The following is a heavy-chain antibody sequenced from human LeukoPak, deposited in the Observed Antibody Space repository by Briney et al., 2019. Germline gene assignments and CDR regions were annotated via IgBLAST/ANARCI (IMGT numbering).Heavy chain of an antibody. CDR1: GFTFSSYT. V-gene: IGHV3-21*04. Sequence: GGSLRLSCAASGFTFSSYTMNWVRQAPGKGLEWVSSITSSSSYIYYADSVKGRFTISRHNAKNSLYLQMNSLRAEDTALYYCARSPYGDYGDYFDYWGQGTLVTVSS. D-gene: IGHD4-17*01. J-gene: IGHJ4*02. CDR3: ARSPYGDYGDYFDY. CDR2: ITSSSSYI.